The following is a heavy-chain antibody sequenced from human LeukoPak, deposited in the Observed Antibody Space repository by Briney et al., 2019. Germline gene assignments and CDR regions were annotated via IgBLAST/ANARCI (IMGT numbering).Heavy chain of an antibody. D-gene: IGHD1-26*01. V-gene: IGHV4-59*01. CDR3: ASWERGYFDY. CDR1: GGSISSYY. J-gene: IGHJ4*02. Sequence: SETLSLTCTVSGGSISSYYWSWIRQPPAKGLEWIGYIYYSGSTNYNPSLKSRVTISVDTSKNQFSLKLSSVTAADTAVYYCASWERGYFDYWGQGTLVTVSS. CDR2: IYYSGST.